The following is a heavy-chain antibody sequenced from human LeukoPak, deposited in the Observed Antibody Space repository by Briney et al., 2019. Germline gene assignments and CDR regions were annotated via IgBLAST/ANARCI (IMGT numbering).Heavy chain of an antibody. V-gene: IGHV1-24*01. CDR3: ATVRCSSTSCFNWFDP. D-gene: IGHD2-2*01. J-gene: IGHJ5*02. Sequence: ASVKVSCKVSGYTLTELSMHWVRQAPGKGLEWMGGFDPEDGETIYAQKFQSRVTMTEDTSTDTAYMELSSLRSEDTAVYYCATVRCSSTSCFNWFDPWGQGTLVTVSS. CDR2: FDPEDGET. CDR1: GYTLTELS.